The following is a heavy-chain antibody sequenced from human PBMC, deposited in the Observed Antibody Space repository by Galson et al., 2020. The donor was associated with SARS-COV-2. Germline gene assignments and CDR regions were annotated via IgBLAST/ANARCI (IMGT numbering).Heavy chain of an antibody. D-gene: IGHD3-10*01. V-gene: IGHV4-61*01. CDR3: AKLTAAFRAGSGYVDY. CDR2: IYFGGSN. CDR1: GDSVSSGSDY. J-gene: IGHJ4*02. Sequence: SQTLSLTCTVSGDSVSSGSDYWSWIRQPPGKGLEYIGYIYFGGSNSYNPSLKGRFTMSVDTSRNQFSLKLNSVTAADTAVYYCAKLTAAFRAGSGYVDYWGPGILVTVAS.